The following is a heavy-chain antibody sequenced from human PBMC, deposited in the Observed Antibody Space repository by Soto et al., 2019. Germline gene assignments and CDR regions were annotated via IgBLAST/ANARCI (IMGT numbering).Heavy chain of an antibody. CDR2: IYYRSKWFH. CDR1: GDSVSSNGAC. V-gene: IGHV6-1*01. J-gene: IGHJ6*02. Sequence: QVQLQQSGPGLVKPSQTLSLTCVISGDSVSSNGACWNWIRQSPSRGLQWLGRIYYRSKWFHDYAASVESRMAINPDTSRNQFSLQLNYVTPAATAVYYCARVHCSAGTCLDGLDFWGQGTTVTVSS. CDR3: ARVHCSAGTCLDGLDF. D-gene: IGHD2-15*01.